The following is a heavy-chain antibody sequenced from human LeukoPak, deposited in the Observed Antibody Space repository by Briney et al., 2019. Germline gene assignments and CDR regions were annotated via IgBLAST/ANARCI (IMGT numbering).Heavy chain of an antibody. Sequence: SETLSLTCTVSGGSISSVTDYWGWIRQPPGKGLEWIGVVYYTGSNYNNPSLKRRVTVSVDTSKNQFALKLSSVTAADTAVYYRERTERTSYCNGGNCELLDDWGQGTLVTVSS. J-gene: IGHJ4*02. CDR1: GGSISSVTDY. V-gene: IGHV4-39*01. CDR2: VYYTGSN. D-gene: IGHD2-15*01. CDR3: ERTERTSYCNGGNCELLDD.